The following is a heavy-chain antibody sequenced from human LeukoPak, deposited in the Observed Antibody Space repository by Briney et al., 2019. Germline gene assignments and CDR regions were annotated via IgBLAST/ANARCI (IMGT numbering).Heavy chain of an antibody. CDR1: GFTFSSYA. D-gene: IGHD3-10*01. J-gene: IGHJ4*02. Sequence: PGGSLRLSCAASGFTFSSYAMSWVRQAPGKGLEWVSAISGSGGSTYYADSVKGRFTISRDNSKNTLYLQMNSLRAEDTAVYYCAKDRIQLLWFGEPIDYWGQGTLVTVSS. CDR2: ISGSGGST. V-gene: IGHV3-23*01. CDR3: AKDRIQLLWFGEPIDY.